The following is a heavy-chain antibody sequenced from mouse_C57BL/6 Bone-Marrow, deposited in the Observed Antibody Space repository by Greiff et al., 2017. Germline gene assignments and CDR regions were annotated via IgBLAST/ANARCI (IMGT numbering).Heavy chain of an antibody. Sequence: VQLQQSGAELVRPGASVKLSCTASGFNIKDDYMHWVKQRPEQGLEWIGWIDPENGDTEYASKFQGKATITADTSANTAYLQLSSLTSEVTAVYYCTTWWFPWFAYWGQGTLVTVSA. CDR2: IDPENGDT. D-gene: IGHD1-1*02. J-gene: IGHJ3*01. V-gene: IGHV14-4*01. CDR3: TTWWFPWFAY. CDR1: GFNIKDDY.